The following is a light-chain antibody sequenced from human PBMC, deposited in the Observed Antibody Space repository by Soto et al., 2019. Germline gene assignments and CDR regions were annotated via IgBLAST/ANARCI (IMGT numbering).Light chain of an antibody. CDR3: TSYAGGNNV. Sequence: QSVLTQPPSASGSPGQSVTISCTGTSSDVGGYNYVSWYQQHPGKVPKLIVYEVNKRPSGVPDRFSGSKSGNMASLTVSGLQAEDEADYYCTSYAGGNNVFGTGTKLTVL. CDR1: SSDVGGYNY. V-gene: IGLV2-8*01. CDR2: EVN. J-gene: IGLJ1*01.